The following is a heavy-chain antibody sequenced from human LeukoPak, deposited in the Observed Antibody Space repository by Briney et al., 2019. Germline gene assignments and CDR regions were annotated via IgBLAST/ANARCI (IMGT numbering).Heavy chain of an antibody. CDR3: ARSYYYDSSGYYYDAFDI. J-gene: IGHJ3*02. V-gene: IGHV4-39*01. CDR2: IYYSGST. D-gene: IGHD3-22*01. CDR1: GGSISSSSYY. Sequence: PSETLSLTCTVSGGSISSSSYYWGWIRQPPGKGLEWIGSIYYSGSTYYNPSLKSRVTISVDTSKNQFSLKLSSVTAADTAVYYCARSYYYDSSGYYYDAFDIWGQGTMVTVS.